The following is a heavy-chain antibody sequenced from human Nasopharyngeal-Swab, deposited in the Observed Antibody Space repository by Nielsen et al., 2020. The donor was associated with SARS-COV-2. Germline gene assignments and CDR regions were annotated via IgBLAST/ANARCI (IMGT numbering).Heavy chain of an antibody. V-gene: IGHV2-70*11. Sequence: SGPTLVEPTQTLTLTCTFSGFSLSTSAMCVSWIRQPPGEVLEWLARIDWDDDKYYSTSLKTRLTISKDTSKNQVVLTMTNMDPVDTATYYCARNINDYGDYHGVLDIWGQGTMVTVSS. CDR2: IDWDDDK. D-gene: IGHD4-17*01. CDR3: ARNINDYGDYHGVLDI. J-gene: IGHJ3*02. CDR1: GFSLSTSAMC.